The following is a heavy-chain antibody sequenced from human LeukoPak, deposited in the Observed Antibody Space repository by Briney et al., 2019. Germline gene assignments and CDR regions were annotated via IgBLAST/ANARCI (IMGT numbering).Heavy chain of an antibody. CDR2: ISSGGGYI. D-gene: IGHD6-6*01. V-gene: IGHV3-21*01. J-gene: IGHJ6*02. CDR1: GFTFSYFT. CDR3: ARVSSFSMDV. Sequence: GGSPRLSCAASGFTFSYFTINWVRQAPGTGLEWVSSISSGGGYIYYADSVKGRFTISRDNARNSVYLQMNSLRAEDTAVYYCARVSSFSMDVWGQGTTVTVSS.